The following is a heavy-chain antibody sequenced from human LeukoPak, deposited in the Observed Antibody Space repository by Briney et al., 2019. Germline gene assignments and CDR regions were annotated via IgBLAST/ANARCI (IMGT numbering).Heavy chain of an antibody. V-gene: IGHV1-18*01. D-gene: IGHD2-2*01. CDR1: GYTFTSYG. CDR2: ISAYNGNT. Sequence: ASVKVSCKASGYTFTSYGISWVRQAPGQGLEWMGWISAYNGNTNYAQKLQGRVTMTTDTSTSTAYMELRSLRSEDRAVYYCARPPPQHCSSTSCYVSEDYYYYMDVWGKGTTVTVSS. CDR3: ARPPPQHCSSTSCYVSEDYYYYMDV. J-gene: IGHJ6*03.